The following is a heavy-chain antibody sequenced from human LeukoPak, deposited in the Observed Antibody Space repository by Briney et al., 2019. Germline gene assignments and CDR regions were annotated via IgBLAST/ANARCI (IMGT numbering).Heavy chain of an antibody. J-gene: IGHJ4*02. CDR2: ISSSSSYI. Sequence: SGGSLRLSCAASGFTFSSYSMNWVRQAPGNGLEWVSSISSSSSYIYYADSVKGRFTISRDNAKNSLYLQMNSLRAEDTAVYYCARDLYCSSTSCYMGFFDYWGQGTLVTVSS. CDR3: ARDLYCSSTSCYMGFFDY. CDR1: GFTFSSYS. D-gene: IGHD2-2*02. V-gene: IGHV3-21*01.